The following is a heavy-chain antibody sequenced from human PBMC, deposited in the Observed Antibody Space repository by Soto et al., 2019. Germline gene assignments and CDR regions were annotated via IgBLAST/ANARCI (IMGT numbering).Heavy chain of an antibody. V-gene: IGHV1-18*01. D-gene: IGHD3-9*01. Sequence: ASVKVSCKASGYTFTTYDISWVRQAPGQGLEWMGWISGYNGNTNYAQNLQGRVTMTTDTSTNTAYMELRSLRSDDTAVYYCARERRRPYYDILTGHYPFDYWGRGTLVTVSS. J-gene: IGHJ4*01. CDR3: ARERRRPYYDILTGHYPFDY. CDR1: GYTFTTYD. CDR2: ISGYNGNT.